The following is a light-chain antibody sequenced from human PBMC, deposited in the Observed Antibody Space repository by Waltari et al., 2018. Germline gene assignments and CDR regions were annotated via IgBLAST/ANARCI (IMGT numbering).Light chain of an antibody. V-gene: IGKV3-15*01. CDR3: QQYYVWPPIT. CDR1: QSVRTN. Sequence: VLLTQSPASLSVSPGDTVILSCRASQSVRTNLVWYQQKAGQAPRTLIYGASTRASGVPSGFSGGGSETDFTLIISSLQSEDAAVYFCQQYYVWPPITFGGGTKLEI. CDR2: GAS. J-gene: IGKJ4*01.